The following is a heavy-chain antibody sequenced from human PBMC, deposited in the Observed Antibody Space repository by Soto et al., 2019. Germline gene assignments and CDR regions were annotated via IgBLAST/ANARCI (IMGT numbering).Heavy chain of an antibody. Sequence: GASVKVSCKASGGTFSSYTISWVRQAPGQGLEWMGRIIPILGIANYAQKFQGGVTITADKSTSTAYMELSSLRSEDTAVYYCAKDGYSYGYVPHKRPRYYYYMDVWGKGTTVTVSS. CDR1: GGTFSSYT. CDR3: AKDGYSYGYVPHKRPRYYYYMDV. CDR2: IIPILGIA. D-gene: IGHD5-18*01. V-gene: IGHV1-69*04. J-gene: IGHJ6*03.